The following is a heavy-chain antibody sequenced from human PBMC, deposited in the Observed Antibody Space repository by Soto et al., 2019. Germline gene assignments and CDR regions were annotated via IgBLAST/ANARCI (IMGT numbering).Heavy chain of an antibody. J-gene: IGHJ3*02. V-gene: IGHV3-23*01. D-gene: IGHD3-10*01. CDR1: GFTFSSYA. CDR3: AKDDGDYRSTDAFDI. CDR2: VSGSGGST. Sequence: EVQLLESGGGLVQPGGSPRLSCAASGFTFSSYAMSWVRQAPGKGLEWVSAVSGSGGSTYYADSVTGRVTISRDNSKNTLYLQMNSLRAEDTAVYYCAKDDGDYRSTDAFDIWGQGTMVTVSS.